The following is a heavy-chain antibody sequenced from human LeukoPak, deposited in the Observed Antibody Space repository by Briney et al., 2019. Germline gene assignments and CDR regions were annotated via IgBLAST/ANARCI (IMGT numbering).Heavy chain of an antibody. D-gene: IGHD6-6*01. V-gene: IGHV3-7*01. CDR3: MAESSSPWEGY. Sequence: GGSLRLSCADSGFRFSRHWMDWVRQPPGRGREWVANINEDGSEKNYVDSVRGRCAISRDNAKNSLYLEMNSLRAEDTAVYYCMAESSSPWEGYWGQGTLVIVSS. CDR2: INEDGSEK. J-gene: IGHJ4*02. CDR1: GFRFSRHW.